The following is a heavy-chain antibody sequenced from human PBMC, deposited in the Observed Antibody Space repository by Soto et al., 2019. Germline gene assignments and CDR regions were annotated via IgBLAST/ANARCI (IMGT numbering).Heavy chain of an antibody. D-gene: IGHD2-8*02. J-gene: IGHJ5*02. V-gene: IGHV4-31*03. CDR2: VYYRGST. CDR3: AASGAPEGDWFDP. Sequence: SETLSLTCTVTGVSIRRRVYYWSWIRQRPGEGLEWIGFVYYRGSTDYNPSLRSRMTISADTSRNQFYLDVSSVTVADTAIYYCAASGAPEGDWFDPWGQGILVTVSS. CDR1: GVSIRRRVYY.